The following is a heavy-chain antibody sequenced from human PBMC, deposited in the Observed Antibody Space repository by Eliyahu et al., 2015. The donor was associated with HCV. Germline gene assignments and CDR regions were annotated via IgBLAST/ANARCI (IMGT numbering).Heavy chain of an antibody. CDR1: GFTFDDYA. V-gene: IGHV3-9*01. CDR3: AKDLESNAVTGGLAA. D-gene: IGHD6-19*01. CDR2: ISWDSYSI. Sequence: EVQLVESGGGLVQPGRSLRLPCAASGFTFDDYAMHWVRQAPGKGLGWVSSISWDSYSIGYADSVKGRFTISRDNAKNSLYLQMNSLRPEDTALYFCAKDLESNAVTGGLAAWGQGTLVTVSS. J-gene: IGHJ4*02.